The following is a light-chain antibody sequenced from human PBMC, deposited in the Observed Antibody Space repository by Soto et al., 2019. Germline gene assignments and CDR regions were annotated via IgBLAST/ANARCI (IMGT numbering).Light chain of an antibody. CDR2: GAS. CDR3: QPHDNLPP. V-gene: IGKV3-15*01. CDR1: QSVSSN. J-gene: IGKJ1*01. Sequence: PTSLSESKGVDVAVPCSTKQSVSSNLAWYQQKPGQAPRLLIYGASTRATGIPARFSGSGSGTEYKLSLRSRHSEYTALQFCQPHDNLPPFGQGTKVDIK.